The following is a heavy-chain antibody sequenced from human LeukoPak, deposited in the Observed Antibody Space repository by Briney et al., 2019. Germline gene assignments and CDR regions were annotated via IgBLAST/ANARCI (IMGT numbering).Heavy chain of an antibody. J-gene: IGHJ6*02. V-gene: IGHV4-4*07. CDR2: IYTSGNT. Sequence: SETLSLTCTVSGGSISTYHWSWIRQPAGKGLEWIGRIYTSGNTNYNPSLKSRVTMSVDTSKKQFSLKLSSVTAADTAVYYCARENIVLVPPAQIYNYYYGMDVWGPGTTVTVSS. CDR3: ARENIVLVPPAQIYNYYYGMDV. CDR1: GGSISTYH. D-gene: IGHD2-2*01.